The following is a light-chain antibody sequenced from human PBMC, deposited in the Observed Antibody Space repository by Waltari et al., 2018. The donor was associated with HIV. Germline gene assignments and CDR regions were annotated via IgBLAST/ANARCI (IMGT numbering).Light chain of an antibody. J-gene: IGKJ4*01. CDR2: GAS. Sequence: EIVMTQSPATLSVFPGDRATLSCRASQSVSTNLAWYQQKPGQAPRPLIYGASNRATGIPARFSGSGSGTEFTLTISSLQSEDFGVYYCQQYNTWPPLTFGGGTRVEIK. V-gene: IGKV3-15*01. CDR1: QSVSTN. CDR3: QQYNTWPPLT.